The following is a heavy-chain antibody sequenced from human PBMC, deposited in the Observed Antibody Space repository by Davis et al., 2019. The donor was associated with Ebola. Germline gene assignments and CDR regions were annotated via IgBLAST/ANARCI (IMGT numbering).Heavy chain of an antibody. CDR1: GGSFSGYY. V-gene: IGHV4-34*01. J-gene: IGHJ5*02. CDR3: ARWSSWWRGWWFDP. D-gene: IGHD2-15*01. CDR2: INHSGST. Sequence: MPSETLSLTCAVSGGSFSGYYWSWIRQPPGKGLEWIGEINHSGSTNYNPSLKSRVTISVDTSKNQFSLKLSSVTAADTAVYYCARWSSWWRGWWFDPWGQGTLVTVSS.